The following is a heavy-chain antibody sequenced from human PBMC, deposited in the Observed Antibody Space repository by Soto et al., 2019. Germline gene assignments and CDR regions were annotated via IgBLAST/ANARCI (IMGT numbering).Heavy chain of an antibody. CDR3: ARDIVVVVAATPGWFDP. Sequence: QVQLVQSGAEVKKPGSSVKVSCKASRGTFSSYAISWVRQAPGQGLEWMGGIIPIFGTANYAQKFQGRVTITADKSTSTAYMELSSLRAEDTAVYYCARDIVVVVAATPGWFDPWGQGTLVTVSS. CDR2: IIPIFGTA. J-gene: IGHJ5*02. CDR1: RGTFSSYA. V-gene: IGHV1-69*06. D-gene: IGHD2-15*01.